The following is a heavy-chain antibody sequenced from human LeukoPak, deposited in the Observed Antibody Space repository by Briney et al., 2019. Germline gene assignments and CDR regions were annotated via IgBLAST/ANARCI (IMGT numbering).Heavy chain of an antibody. CDR1: GYTFTSYK. Sequence: ASVKVSCKASGYTFTSYKMHWVRQAPGQGLEWMGIINPSGGSTTYAQKFQGRITMTRDTSTYTVYMELSSLRSEDTATYYCARGQEYSYELDSWGQGTLVTVSS. V-gene: IGHV1-46*01. J-gene: IGHJ4*02. D-gene: IGHD5-18*01. CDR3: ARGQEYSYELDS. CDR2: INPSGGST.